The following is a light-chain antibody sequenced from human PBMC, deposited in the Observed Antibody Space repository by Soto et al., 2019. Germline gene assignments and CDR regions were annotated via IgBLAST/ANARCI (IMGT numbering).Light chain of an antibody. J-gene: IGKJ1*01. Sequence: DIQMTQSPSSLYASVGDRVTITCRASQSISSYLNWYQQKPGKAPKLLIYAASSLQSGVPSRFSGSGSGTDCTLTISSLQPEDFATYYCQQSYSTPWTFGQGTNVEIK. CDR2: AAS. CDR1: QSISSY. V-gene: IGKV1-39*01. CDR3: QQSYSTPWT.